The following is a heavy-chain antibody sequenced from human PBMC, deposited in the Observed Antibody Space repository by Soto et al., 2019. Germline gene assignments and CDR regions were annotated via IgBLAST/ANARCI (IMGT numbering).Heavy chain of an antibody. CDR2: IYSSGST. D-gene: IGHD4-17*01. V-gene: IGHV4-31*02. CDR3: ASASEMTRLTTGGLDY. J-gene: IGHJ4*02. Sequence: WIWIRQHPGKGLEWIGYIYSSGSTYYNPSLKSRVTISVDTSQNQFSLKLSSVTAADTAVYCCASASEMTRLTTGGLDYWGQGTLVTVSS.